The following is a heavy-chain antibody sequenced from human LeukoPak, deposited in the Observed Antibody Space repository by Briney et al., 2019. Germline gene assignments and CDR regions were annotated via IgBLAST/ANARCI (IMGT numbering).Heavy chain of an antibody. D-gene: IGHD3-10*01. CDR2: IYYSGST. CDR1: GGSISSYY. CDR3: ARGSYGSGSYYSHYYYYYMDV. V-gene: IGHV4-59*01. Sequence: SETLSLTCTVSGGSISSYYWSWIRQPPGKGLEWIGNIYYSGSTNYNPSLKSRVTISVDTSKNQFSLKLSSVTAADTAVYYCARGSYGSGSYYSHYYYYYMDVWGKGTTVTVSS. J-gene: IGHJ6*03.